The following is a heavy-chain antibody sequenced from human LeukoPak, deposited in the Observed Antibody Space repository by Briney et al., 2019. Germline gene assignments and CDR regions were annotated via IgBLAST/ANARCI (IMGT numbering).Heavy chain of an antibody. V-gene: IGHV4-34*01. D-gene: IGHD3-10*01. CDR1: GESFSGFY. CDR2: IKHGGST. CDR3: ARDIYYYGSGSYYFDY. Sequence: PSETLSLTCAVYGESFSGFYWSWIRQSPGKGLEWIGEIKHGGSTNYNPSLKTRVTISVDTSKNQFSLKLSSVTAADTAVYYCARDIYYYGSGSYYFDYWGQGTLVTVSS. J-gene: IGHJ4*02.